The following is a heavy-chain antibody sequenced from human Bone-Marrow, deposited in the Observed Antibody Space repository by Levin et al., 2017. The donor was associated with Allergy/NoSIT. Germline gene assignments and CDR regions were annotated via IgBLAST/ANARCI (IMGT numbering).Heavy chain of an antibody. CDR2: IRKTGSGGTT. CDR3: SRDDFRPGPYFDY. CDR1: GFTFGDYV. Sequence: HSGGSLRLSCTASGFTFGDYVVTWFRQAPGKGLEWVGFIRKTGSGGTTEFAASVKGRFTMSRDDSKSIAYLQMNSLKPEDTAVYYCSRDDFRPGPYFDYWGQGTLVTVSS. V-gene: IGHV3-49*03. J-gene: IGHJ4*02. D-gene: IGHD3/OR15-3a*01.